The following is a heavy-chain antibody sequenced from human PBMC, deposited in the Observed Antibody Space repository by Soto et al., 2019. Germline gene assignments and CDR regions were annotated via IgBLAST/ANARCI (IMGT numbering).Heavy chain of an antibody. CDR1: GDSFNDYY. CDR3: ARESGGATATLDYYYFYMDV. Sequence: QVQLLQSGAEVRKPGASVTVSCRSSGDSFNDYYIHWVRQAPGQGFEWMGWINPNGGVTKYAQKFQGWVSMTRDTSIRTVYMQLSRLRSDYTAVYYCARESGGATATLDYYYFYMDVWGTGTTVTVSS. V-gene: IGHV1-2*04. J-gene: IGHJ6*03. D-gene: IGHD5-12*01. CDR2: INPNGGVT.